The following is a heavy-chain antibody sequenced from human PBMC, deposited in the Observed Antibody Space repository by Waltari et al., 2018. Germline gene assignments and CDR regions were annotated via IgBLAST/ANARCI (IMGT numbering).Heavy chain of an antibody. CDR1: GFTFRNAW. CDR2: VKSKGDGGTT. V-gene: IGHV3-15*01. Sequence: EVQLVESGGGLIKPGGSLRLSCVVSGFTFRNAWMSWVRQAPGKGLEWIGRVKSKGDGGTTDYAAPVKGRLTVSRDDSKNTLYLQMNSLKTEDTAVYFWAAEGDTVMGFDFWGRGTLVTVSS. CDR3: AAEGDTVMGFDF. J-gene: IGHJ4*02. D-gene: IGHD5-18*01.